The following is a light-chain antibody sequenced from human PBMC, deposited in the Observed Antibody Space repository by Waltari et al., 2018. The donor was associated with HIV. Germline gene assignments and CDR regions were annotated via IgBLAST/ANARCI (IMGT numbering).Light chain of an antibody. CDR1: SSDVGGHDY. Sequence: QSALTQPRSVSGSPGQSVTISCTRTSSDVGGHDYVSWFQQHPGKAPKRLVYDVTKRPSGVPNRFSGSKSGSTASLTISGLQAEDQGDYYCCSYAGGSTLFGGGTKLTVL. CDR2: DVT. CDR3: CSYAGGSTL. J-gene: IGLJ2*01. V-gene: IGLV2-11*01.